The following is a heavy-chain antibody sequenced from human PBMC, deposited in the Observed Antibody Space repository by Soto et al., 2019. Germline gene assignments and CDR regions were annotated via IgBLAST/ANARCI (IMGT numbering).Heavy chain of an antibody. CDR2: ISAKKGNT. D-gene: IGHD2-15*01. J-gene: IGHJ6*02. V-gene: IGHV1-18*04. Sequence: QGQLVQSGAEVKKPGASVKVSCKASGYTFTSYVISWVRKAPGQGLELMGWISAKKGNTKYAKKFQGRVTMTTDTSTRTAYVELRGLRADYTAVYYCAREILSPDAYVHGMDVWGQGNTVTVSS. CDR3: AREILSPDAYVHGMDV. CDR1: GYTFTSYV.